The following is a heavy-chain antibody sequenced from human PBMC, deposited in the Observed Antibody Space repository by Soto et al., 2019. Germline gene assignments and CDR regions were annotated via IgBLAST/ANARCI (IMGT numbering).Heavy chain of an antibody. V-gene: IGHV3-30-3*01. D-gene: IGHD6-13*01. CDR3: ARAGIWTAAASYGYYYYGMDP. J-gene: IGHJ6*01. Sequence: GGSLRLSCAASGFTFSSYAMHWVRQAPGKGLEWVAVISYDGSNKYYVDSVKGRFTISRDNSKNTLYVQMNSLRAEDTAVYYCARAGIWTAAASYGYYYYGMDPWGQGTTVTVSS. CDR1: GFTFSSYA. CDR2: ISYDGSNK.